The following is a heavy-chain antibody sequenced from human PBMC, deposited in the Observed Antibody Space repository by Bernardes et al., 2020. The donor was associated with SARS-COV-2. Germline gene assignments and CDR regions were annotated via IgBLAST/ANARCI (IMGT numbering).Heavy chain of an antibody. CDR3: TRDRPIDY. CDR2: ISSDGSTT. Sequence: GSLRLSCAASGFTFSNYWMDWVRQAPGKGLVWVSRISSDGSTTSYADSVQGRFTISRDNAKNTLYLQMNSLRAEDTAVYYCTRDRPIDYWGQGALVTVSS. V-gene: IGHV3-74*01. J-gene: IGHJ4*02. CDR1: GFTFSNYW.